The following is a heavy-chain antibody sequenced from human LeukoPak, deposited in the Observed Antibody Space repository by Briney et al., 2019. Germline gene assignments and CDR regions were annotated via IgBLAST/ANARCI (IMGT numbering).Heavy chain of an antibody. J-gene: IGHJ4*02. CDR1: GFTFSSCG. V-gene: IGHV3-30*02. CDR3: ARAPTISGSYYVDY. CDR2: IRYDGSKK. Sequence: GGSLRLSCAASGFTFSSCGMHWVRQAPGKGLEWVAFIRYDGSKKYYADSVKGRFTISRDNSKNTLYLQMNSLRAEDTAVYYCARAPTISGSYYVDYWGQGTLVTVSS. D-gene: IGHD1-26*01.